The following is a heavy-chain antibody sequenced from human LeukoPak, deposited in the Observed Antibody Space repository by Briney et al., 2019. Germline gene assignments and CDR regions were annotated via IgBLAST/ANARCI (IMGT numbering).Heavy chain of an antibody. V-gene: IGHV3-48*01. CDR3: ASIYYDSSGYHGDY. CDR2: ISSSSSTI. J-gene: IGHJ4*02. D-gene: IGHD3-22*01. CDR1: GFTFSSYS. Sequence: GGSLRLSCAASGFTFSSYSMNWVRQAPGKGLEWVSYISSSSSTIYYADSVKGRFTISRDNAKNSLYLQMNSLRAEDTAVYYCASIYYDSSGYHGDYWGQGTLVTVSS.